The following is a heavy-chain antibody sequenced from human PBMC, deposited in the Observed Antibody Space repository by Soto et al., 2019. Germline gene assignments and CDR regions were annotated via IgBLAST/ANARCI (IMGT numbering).Heavy chain of an antibody. V-gene: IGHV4-39*01. Sequence: SETLSLTCAVSGGSISGSYYYWAWLRQSPGKGPEWIGSVFYTGFTSYNPSLESRVSVSVDTSKSQFSLKLSAVTAADTAVYYCATSQKGYNWNYFDHWGQGALVTVSS. CDR1: GGSISGSYYY. CDR3: ATSQKGYNWNYFDH. J-gene: IGHJ4*02. CDR2: VFYTGFT. D-gene: IGHD1-20*01.